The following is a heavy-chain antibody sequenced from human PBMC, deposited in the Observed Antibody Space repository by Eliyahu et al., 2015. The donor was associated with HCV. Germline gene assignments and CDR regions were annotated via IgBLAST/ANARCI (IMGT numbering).Heavy chain of an antibody. CDR2: ISSSSTYI. Sequence: EVQLVESGGGLVKPGGSLRLSCAASGFTLSSYSMNXVRQAPGKGLEWVSSISSSSTYIYYADSVKGRFTISRDNAKNSLYLQMNSLRAEDTAVYYCAVGITFGGVIAWALFDYFDYWGQGTLVTVSS. D-gene: IGHD3-16*02. CDR3: AVGITFGGVIAWALFDYFDY. CDR1: GFTLSSYS. V-gene: IGHV3-21*01. J-gene: IGHJ4*02.